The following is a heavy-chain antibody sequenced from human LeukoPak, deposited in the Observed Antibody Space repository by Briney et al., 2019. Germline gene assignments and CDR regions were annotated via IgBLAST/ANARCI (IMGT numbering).Heavy chain of an antibody. CDR1: RFSFSNYA. D-gene: IGHD4-17*01. Sequence: QPGGSLRLSCAASRFSFSNYALSWVRQPPGKGLEWVSAISGGGGKTYYADSVRGRFTISRDNSKNTLYLQMNSLRAEDTAVYLCAKDHGDYSFDYWGQGTLVTVSS. V-gene: IGHV3-23*01. CDR3: AKDHGDYSFDY. J-gene: IGHJ4*02. CDR2: ISGGGGKT.